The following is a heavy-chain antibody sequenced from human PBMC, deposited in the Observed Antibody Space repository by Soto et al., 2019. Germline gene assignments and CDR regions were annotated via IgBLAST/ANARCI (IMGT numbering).Heavy chain of an antibody. V-gene: IGHV4-39*01. D-gene: IGHD6-6*01. Sequence: SETLSLTFIVSGGSISSSSYYWGWIRHPPGKELEWNGSIYYSGSTHYKPALKSQVNISVDTSKNQFSLELSSVTAADTAVFYCARHRARNWFDPWGQGTLVTVSS. J-gene: IGHJ5*02. CDR1: GGSISSSSYY. CDR2: IYYSGST. CDR3: ARHRARNWFDP.